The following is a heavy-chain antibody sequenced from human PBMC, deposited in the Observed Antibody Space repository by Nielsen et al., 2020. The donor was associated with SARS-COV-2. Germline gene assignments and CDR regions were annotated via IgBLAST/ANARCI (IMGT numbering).Heavy chain of an antibody. CDR1: GDSISSGGYY. D-gene: IGHD1-1*01. V-gene: IGHV4-31*03. CDR2: IYYSGST. J-gene: IGHJ4*02. Sequence: SKTLSLTCTVSGDSISSGGYYWSWIRQHPGKGLEWIGYIYYSGSTYYNPSLKSRVTISVDTSKNQFSLKLSSVTAADTAVYYCAREAKLDRQVQIWGQGTLVTVSS. CDR3: AREAKLDRQVQI.